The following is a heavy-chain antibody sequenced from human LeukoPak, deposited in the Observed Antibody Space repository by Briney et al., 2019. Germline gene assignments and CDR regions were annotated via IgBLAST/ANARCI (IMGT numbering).Heavy chain of an antibody. CDR1: GFTFSSYA. Sequence: PGGSLRLSCAASGFTFSSYAMSWVRQAPGKGLEWVSGINWNGGSTGYADSVKGRFTISRDNAKNSLYLQMNSLRAEDTALYYCAAIAAAATNAFDIWGQGTMVTVSS. CDR3: AAIAAAATNAFDI. CDR2: INWNGGST. V-gene: IGHV3-20*04. J-gene: IGHJ3*02. D-gene: IGHD6-13*01.